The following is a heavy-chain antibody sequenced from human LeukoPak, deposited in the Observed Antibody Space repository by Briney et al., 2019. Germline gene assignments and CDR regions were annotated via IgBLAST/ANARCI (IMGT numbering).Heavy chain of an antibody. CDR3: TTFHGGTTNY. Sequence: GGSLRLSCAASGFTFSNAWMSWVRQAPGKGLEWVGRIKTKTEGATADYAAPAKGRFTVSRDDSENTLYLRMTSLKPEDTAVYYCTTFHGGTTNYWGQGTLVTVSS. D-gene: IGHD2-2*01. CDR2: IKTKTEGATA. V-gene: IGHV3-15*01. CDR1: GFTFSNAW. J-gene: IGHJ4*02.